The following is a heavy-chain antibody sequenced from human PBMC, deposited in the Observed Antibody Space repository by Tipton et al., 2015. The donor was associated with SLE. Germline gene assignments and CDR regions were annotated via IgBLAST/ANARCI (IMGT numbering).Heavy chain of an antibody. CDR2: IYYSGST. CDR3: ARDLGITGTTPRGMDV. CDR1: GGPISSYY. V-gene: IGHV4-59*01. Sequence: TLSLTCTVSGGPISSYYWSWIRQPPGKGLEWIGYIYYSGSTNYNPSLKSRVTISVDTSKNQFSLKLSSVTAADTAVYYCARDLGITGTTPRGMDVWGQGTTVTVS. D-gene: IGHD1-20*01. J-gene: IGHJ6*02.